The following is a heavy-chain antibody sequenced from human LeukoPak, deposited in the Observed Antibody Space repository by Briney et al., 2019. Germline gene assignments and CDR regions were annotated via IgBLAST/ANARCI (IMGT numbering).Heavy chain of an antibody. CDR3: ARIGSTKEFDY. CDR1: GFTFSSYS. J-gene: IGHJ4*02. CDR2: ISSSSSTI. V-gene: IGHV3-48*04. Sequence: GGSLRLSCAASGFTFSSYSMDWVRQAPGKGLEWVSYISSSSSTISYADSVKGRFTISRDNAKNSLYLQMNSLRAEDTAVYYCARIGSTKEFDYWGQGTLVTVSS. D-gene: IGHD2/OR15-2a*01.